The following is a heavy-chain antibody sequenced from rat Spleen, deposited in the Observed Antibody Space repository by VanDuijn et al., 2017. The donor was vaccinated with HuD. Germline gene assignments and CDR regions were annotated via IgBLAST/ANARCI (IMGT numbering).Heavy chain of an antibody. Sequence: QVQLKESGPGLVKPSQTLSLTCTVSGFSLTTYHISWVRQPPGKSLVWMGTIWAGGGTNYNSAVGIRLSISRDTSKSQVFLKMNSVQTEDTAMYFCARLGDYWGQGVMVTVSS. CDR2: IWAGGGT. J-gene: IGHJ2*01. CDR3: ARLGDY. D-gene: IGHD5-1*01. V-gene: IGHV2-16*01. CDR1: GFSLTTYH.